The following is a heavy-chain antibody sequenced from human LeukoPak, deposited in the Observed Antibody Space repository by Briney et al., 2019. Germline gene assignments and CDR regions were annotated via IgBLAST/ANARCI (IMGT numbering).Heavy chain of an antibody. J-gene: IGHJ4*02. CDR3: ARGYYGSGSYYLHDY. CDR1: GGSISSGSYY. CDR2: IYTSGST. Sequence: SQTLSLTCTVSGGSISSGSYYRSWIRQPAGKGLEGSGRIYTSGSTNYNPSLKSRVTISVETSKNQFSLKLSSVTAADTAVYYCARGYYGSGSYYLHDYWGQGTLVTVSS. D-gene: IGHD3-10*01. V-gene: IGHV4-61*02.